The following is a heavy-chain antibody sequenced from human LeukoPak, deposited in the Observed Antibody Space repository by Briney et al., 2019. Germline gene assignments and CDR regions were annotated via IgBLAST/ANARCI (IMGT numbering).Heavy chain of an antibody. CDR2: INHSGST. Sequence: SETLSLTCAVHGGSFSGYYWSWTRQPPGKGLEWIGEINHSGSTNYNPSLKSRVTISVDTSKNQFSLKLSSVTAADTAVYYCARAVGSFDWLPLFDFWGQGALVTVSS. V-gene: IGHV4-34*01. D-gene: IGHD3-9*01. CDR3: ARAVGSFDWLPLFDF. J-gene: IGHJ4*02. CDR1: GGSFSGYY.